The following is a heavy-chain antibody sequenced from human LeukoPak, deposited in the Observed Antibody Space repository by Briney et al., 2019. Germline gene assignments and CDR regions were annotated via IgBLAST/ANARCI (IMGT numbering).Heavy chain of an antibody. V-gene: IGHV3-30-3*01. CDR2: ISYDGSNK. CDR3: ARLLVRDY. CDR1: GFTFSSYA. D-gene: IGHD6-13*01. Sequence: PGGSLRLSCAASGFTFSSYAMHWVRQAPGKGLEWVAVISYDGSNKYYADSVKGRFTISRDNSKNTLYLQMNSLRAEDTAVYYCARLLVRDYWGQGNPGHRLL. J-gene: IGHJ4*02.